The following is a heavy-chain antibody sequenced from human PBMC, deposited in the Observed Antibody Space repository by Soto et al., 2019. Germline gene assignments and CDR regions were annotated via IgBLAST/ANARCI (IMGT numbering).Heavy chain of an antibody. J-gene: IGHJ6*02. Sequence: PGGSLRLSCAASGFTVGSNYMSWVRQAPGKGLEWVSVIYSGGSTYYADSVKGRFTISRDNSKNTLYLQMNSLRAEDTAVYYCARDGLPQLGYYYYYYGMDVWGQGTTVTVSS. CDR2: IYSGGST. CDR3: ARDGLPQLGYYYYYYGMDV. CDR1: GFTVGSNY. V-gene: IGHV3-53*01. D-gene: IGHD6-6*01.